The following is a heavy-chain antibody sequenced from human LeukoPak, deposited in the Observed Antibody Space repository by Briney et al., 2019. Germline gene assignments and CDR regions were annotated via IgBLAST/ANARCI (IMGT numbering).Heavy chain of an antibody. Sequence: SETLSLTCTVSGGSISSSSYYWGWIRQPPGKGLEWIGSIYYSGSTYYNPSLKSRVTISVDTSKNQFSLKLSSVTAADTAVYYCARTAGWDVLNWFDPWGQGTLVTVSS. CDR2: IYYSGST. J-gene: IGHJ5*02. CDR1: GGSISSSSYY. D-gene: IGHD1-26*01. CDR3: ARTAGWDVLNWFDP. V-gene: IGHV4-39*01.